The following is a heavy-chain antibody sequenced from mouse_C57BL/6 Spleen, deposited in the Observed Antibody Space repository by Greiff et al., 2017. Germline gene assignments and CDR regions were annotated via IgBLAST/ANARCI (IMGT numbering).Heavy chain of an antibody. V-gene: IGHV1-4*01. CDR3: ERKDHGSSPGYLDV. Sequence: QVQLQQSGAELARPGASVKMSCKASGYTFTSYTMHWVKQRPGQGLEWIGYINPSSGYTKYNQKFKDKATLTADKSSSTAYMQLSSLTSDDSAVYYCERKDHGSSPGYLDVWGTGTTVSVSS. J-gene: IGHJ1*03. CDR2: INPSSGYT. D-gene: IGHD1-1*01. CDR1: GYTFTSYT.